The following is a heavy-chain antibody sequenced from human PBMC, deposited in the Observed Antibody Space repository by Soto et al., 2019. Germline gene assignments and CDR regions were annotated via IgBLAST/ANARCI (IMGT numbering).Heavy chain of an antibody. CDR3: ARLRIHAPYGMDV. J-gene: IGHJ6*02. V-gene: IGHV6-1*01. Sequence: SQTLSLTCAISGDSVSINSAAWNVIRQSPSRGLEWLGRTYYRSKWYNDYAVSVKSRITINPDTSKNQFSLQLNSVTPEDTAVYYCARLRIHAPYGMDVWGQGTTVTVSS. CDR2: TYYRSKWYN. CDR1: GDSVSINSAA. D-gene: IGHD5-18*01.